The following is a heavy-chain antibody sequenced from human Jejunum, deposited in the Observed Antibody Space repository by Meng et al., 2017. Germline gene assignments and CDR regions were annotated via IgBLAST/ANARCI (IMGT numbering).Heavy chain of an antibody. Sequence: SETLSPTCAVSGDSISTNWWNWVRQPPGKGLEWIGEIWHSGATNYNASLRSRVTISVDKSKNQVSLKLASLTAADTAVYYCARGASGTRPFDYWGQGILVTVSS. CDR2: IWHSGAT. J-gene: IGHJ4*02. CDR1: GDSISTNW. D-gene: IGHD1-26*01. CDR3: ARGASGTRPFDY. V-gene: IGHV4-4*02.